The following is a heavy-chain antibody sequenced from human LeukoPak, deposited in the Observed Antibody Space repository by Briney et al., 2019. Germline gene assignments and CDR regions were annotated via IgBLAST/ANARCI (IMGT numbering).Heavy chain of an antibody. CDR3: ATLGLLRGAGFNLATHFDF. V-gene: IGHV4-39*01. J-gene: IGHJ4*02. D-gene: IGHD1-26*01. Sequence: SETLSLTCSVSAVSISSNYFYWAWIRQPPGKGLELIGYVHYTGSTFYNSSLKSRVTISADTSQNQFSLSLTSVTAADTAVYYCATLGLLRGAGFNLATHFDFWGQGTLVTVSS. CDR1: AVSISSNYFY. CDR2: VHYTGST.